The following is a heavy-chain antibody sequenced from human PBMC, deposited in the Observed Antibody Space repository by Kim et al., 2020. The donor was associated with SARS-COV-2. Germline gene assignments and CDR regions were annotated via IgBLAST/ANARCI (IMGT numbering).Heavy chain of an antibody. D-gene: IGHD1-26*01. CDR1: GFTFSSYS. CDR3: ARASVSGSYPIATNYWYFDL. V-gene: IGHV3-21*01. J-gene: IGHJ2*01. CDR2: ISSSSSYI. Sequence: GGSLRLSCAASGFTFSSYSMNWVRQAPGKGLEWVSSISSSSSYIYYADSVKGRFTISRDNAKNSLYLQMNSLRAEDTAVYYCARASVSGSYPIATNYWYFDLWGRGTLVTVSS.